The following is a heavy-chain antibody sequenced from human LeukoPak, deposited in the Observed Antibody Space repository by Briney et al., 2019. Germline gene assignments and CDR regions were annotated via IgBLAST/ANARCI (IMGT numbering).Heavy chain of an antibody. CDR2: IYYSGST. CDR1: GGSISSYY. CDR3: ARASKRYGDWFDP. D-gene: IGHD4-17*01. J-gene: IGHJ5*02. Sequence: SETLSLTCAVSGGSISSYYWSWIRQPPGKGLEWIGYIYYSGSTNYNPSLKSRVTISVDTSKNQFSLKLSSVTAADTAVYYCARASKRYGDWFDPWGQGTLVTVSS. V-gene: IGHV4-59*01.